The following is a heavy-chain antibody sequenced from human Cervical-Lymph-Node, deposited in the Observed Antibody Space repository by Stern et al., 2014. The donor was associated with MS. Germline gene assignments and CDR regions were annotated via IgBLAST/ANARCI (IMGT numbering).Heavy chain of an antibody. J-gene: IGHJ4*02. V-gene: IGHV2-5*02. CDR2: IYWDDDK. CDR1: GFSLSSPGVG. CDR3: AHTLITLDRGVPFDY. Sequence: ESGPTLVKPTQTLTLTCTFSGFSLSSPGVGVGWIRQSPGKALEWLAPIYWDDDKRYRPSLKSRLTITQDTSKNQVVLTMTNMDPVDTATYYCAHTLITLDRGVPFDYWGQGTLVTVSS. D-gene: IGHD3-10*01.